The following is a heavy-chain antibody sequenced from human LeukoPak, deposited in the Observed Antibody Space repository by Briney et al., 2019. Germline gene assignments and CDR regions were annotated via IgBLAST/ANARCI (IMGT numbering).Heavy chain of an antibody. J-gene: IGHJ4*02. Sequence: ASVKVSCKFSGYTLTELSMHWVRQAPGKGLEWMGGFDPEDGETIYAQKFQGRVTMTEDTSTDTAYMELSSLRSEDTAVYYCATTVSSGYAYFDYWGQGTLVTVSS. CDR2: FDPEDGET. CDR1: GYTLTELS. CDR3: ATTVSSGYAYFDY. D-gene: IGHD3-22*01. V-gene: IGHV1-24*01.